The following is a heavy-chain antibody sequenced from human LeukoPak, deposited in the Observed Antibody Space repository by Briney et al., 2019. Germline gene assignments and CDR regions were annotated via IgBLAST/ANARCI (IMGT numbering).Heavy chain of an antibody. D-gene: IGHD3-10*01. CDR3: AKDIFMVYYYGMDV. CDR1: GFTFDDYA. Sequence: GGSLRLSCAASGFTFDDYAMHWVRQAPGKGLEWVSLISGDGDSTYYADSVKGRFTISRDNSKNSLYLQMNSLRTEDTALYYCAKDIFMVYYYGMDVWGQGTTVTVSS. CDR2: ISGDGDST. V-gene: IGHV3-43*02. J-gene: IGHJ6*02.